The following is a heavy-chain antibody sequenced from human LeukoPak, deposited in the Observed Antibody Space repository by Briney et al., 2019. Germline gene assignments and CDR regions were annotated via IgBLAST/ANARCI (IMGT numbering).Heavy chain of an antibody. CDR2: MNPNSGNT. Sequence: ASVNVSFKASGYTFTNYDINWVRQATGQGLEWMGWMNPNSGNTGYAQKFQGRVTITRNTSISTAYMELSSLRSEDTAVYYCARALRAWIQLPHDAFDIWGQGTMVTVSS. CDR3: ARALRAWIQLPHDAFDI. J-gene: IGHJ3*02. D-gene: IGHD5-18*01. CDR1: GYTFTNYD. V-gene: IGHV1-8*03.